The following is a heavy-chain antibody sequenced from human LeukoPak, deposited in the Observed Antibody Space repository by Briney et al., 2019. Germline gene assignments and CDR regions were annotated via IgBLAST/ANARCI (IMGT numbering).Heavy chain of an antibody. D-gene: IGHD3-10*01. CDR1: GYTFTGYY. CDR2: INPNSGGT. V-gene: IGHV1-2*02. Sequence: GASVKVSCKASGYTFTGYYMHWVRQAPGQGLEWMGWINPNSGGTNYAQKFQGRVTMTRDTSISTAYMELSRLRSDDTGVYYCARESAYGSGTPPVDAFDIWGQGTMVTVSS. J-gene: IGHJ3*02. CDR3: ARESAYGSGTPPVDAFDI.